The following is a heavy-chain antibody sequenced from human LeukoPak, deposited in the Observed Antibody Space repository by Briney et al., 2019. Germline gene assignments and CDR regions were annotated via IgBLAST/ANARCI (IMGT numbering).Heavy chain of an antibody. Sequence: PGGSLRLSCAASGFTFSTYAMSWVRQAPGKGLEWVSSIGSSGGSTKYADSVKGRFTISRDNAKNSLYLQMNSLRDEDTAVYYCARDENYYDSSGYYPPGFDYWGQGTLVTVSS. CDR3: ARDENYYDSSGYYPPGFDY. V-gene: IGHV3-23*01. CDR1: GFTFSTYA. D-gene: IGHD3-22*01. CDR2: IGSSGGST. J-gene: IGHJ4*02.